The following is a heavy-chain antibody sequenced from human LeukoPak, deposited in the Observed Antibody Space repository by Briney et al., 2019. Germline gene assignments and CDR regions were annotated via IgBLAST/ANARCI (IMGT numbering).Heavy chain of an antibody. D-gene: IGHD2-8*01. Sequence: GESLKISCKGSGYTFAGYWIGWVRQIPGKGPEYMGVIYPGDSDTRYTPSFEGQVTISADKSINTAYLHWSSLKASDSALYYCARPNVATVYSPLGYLGYWGQGTLVTVSS. CDR3: ARPNVATVYSPLGYLGY. V-gene: IGHV5-51*01. CDR2: IYPGDSDT. CDR1: GYTFAGYW. J-gene: IGHJ4*02.